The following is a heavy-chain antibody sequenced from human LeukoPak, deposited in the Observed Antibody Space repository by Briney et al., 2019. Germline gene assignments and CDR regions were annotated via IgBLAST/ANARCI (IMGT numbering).Heavy chain of an antibody. Sequence: SVKVSCKASGFTFTSSAMQWVRQARGQRLEWIGWIVVGSGNTNYAQKFQERVTITRDMSTSTAYMELSSLRSEDTAVYYCAAEGWFGELLLDYWGQGTLVTVSS. J-gene: IGHJ4*02. CDR3: AAEGWFGELLLDY. D-gene: IGHD3-10*01. V-gene: IGHV1-58*02. CDR1: GFTFTSSA. CDR2: IVVGSGNT.